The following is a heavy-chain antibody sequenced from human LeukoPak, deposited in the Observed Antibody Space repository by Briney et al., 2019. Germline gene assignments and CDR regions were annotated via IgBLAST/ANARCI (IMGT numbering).Heavy chain of an antibody. CDR1: GGSFSGYY. CDR3: ARGLRIAVAGTQKFDP. D-gene: IGHD6-19*01. V-gene: IGHV4-34*01. Sequence: SGTLSLTCAVYGGSFSGYYWSWIRQPPGKGLEWIGEINHSGSTNYNPSLKSRVTISVDTSKNQFSLKLSSVTAADTAVYYCARGLRIAVAGTQKFDPWGQGALVTVSS. J-gene: IGHJ5*02. CDR2: INHSGST.